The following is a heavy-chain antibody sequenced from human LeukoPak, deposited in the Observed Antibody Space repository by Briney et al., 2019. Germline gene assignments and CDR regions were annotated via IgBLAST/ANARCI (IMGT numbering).Heavy chain of an antibody. CDR2: IYYSGST. CDR1: GGSISSYY. V-gene: IGHV4-59*01. CDR3: ARVGIAVADYYFDY. D-gene: IGHD6-19*01. Sequence: SETLSLTCTVSGGSISSYYWSWIRQPPGKGLEGIGYIYYSGSTNYNPPLKRRVTISVDTSKNQFSLKLSSVTAADTAVYYCARVGIAVADYYFDYWGQGTLVTVSS. J-gene: IGHJ4*02.